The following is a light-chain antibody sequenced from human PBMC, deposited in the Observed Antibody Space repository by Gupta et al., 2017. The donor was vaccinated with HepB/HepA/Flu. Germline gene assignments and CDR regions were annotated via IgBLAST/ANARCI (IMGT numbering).Light chain of an antibody. Sequence: DIQMTQSPSSLSASVGDRVTTTCRASEGIYSNLDRLQQKAGKRPKSLIYAASRTQSPVRSKFNGSGSGTDFTLSIIRIQPEDFANYYCRREYTYRITFGSGTKVEIK. CDR3: RREYTYRIT. CDR1: EGIYSN. J-gene: IGKJ4*01. V-gene: IGKV1-16*02. CDR2: AAS.